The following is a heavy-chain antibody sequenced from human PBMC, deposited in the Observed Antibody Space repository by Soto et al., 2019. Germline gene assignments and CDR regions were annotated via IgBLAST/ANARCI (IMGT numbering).Heavy chain of an antibody. CDR2: TIPVFNTA. J-gene: IGHJ3*02. CDR1: GGTLSDHG. Sequence: QVQLEQSGAEVKKPGSSVKVSCKASGGTLSDHGVAWLRQAPGQGLEWMGGTIPVFNTAKYAQKFQGRGTVTADKITNITYMELSSLRSEDTALYFCTRGVYGSGNYYTGPSAFDSWGQGTMVIVSS. V-gene: IGHV1-69*06. CDR3: TRGVYGSGNYYTGPSAFDS. D-gene: IGHD3-10*01.